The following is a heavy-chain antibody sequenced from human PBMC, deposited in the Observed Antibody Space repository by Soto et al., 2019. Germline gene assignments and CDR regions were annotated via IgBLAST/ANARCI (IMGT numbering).Heavy chain of an antibody. V-gene: IGHV3-33*01. J-gene: IGHJ4*02. CDR3: AGTPLRLYSGLDY. D-gene: IGHD3-16*01. CDR1: GFTFSSYG. CDR2: IWYDGSNK. Sequence: GGALRLSCAASGFTFSSYGMHWVRQAPGKGLEWVAVIWYDGSNKYYADSVKGRFTISRDNSKNTLYLQMNSLRAEDTAVYYCAGTPLRLYSGLDYWGQGTLVTVSS.